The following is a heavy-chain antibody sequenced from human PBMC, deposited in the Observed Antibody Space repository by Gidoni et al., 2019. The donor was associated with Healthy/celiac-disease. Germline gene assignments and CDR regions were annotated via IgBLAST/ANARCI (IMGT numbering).Heavy chain of an antibody. CDR2: IIPIVGTA. J-gene: IGHJ3*02. CDR3: AREGVVVTVDAFDI. V-gene: IGHV1-69*01. D-gene: IGHD2-21*02. CDR1: GRPFSSYA. Sequence: QVQLVQSGSEVKKPGYSVTVSFQASGRPFSSYAISWVRQAPGQGLEWMGGIIPIVGTANYAQKFQGRVTMTADESTSTAYMELSSLRSEDTAVYYCAREGVVVTVDAFDIWGQGTMVTVSS.